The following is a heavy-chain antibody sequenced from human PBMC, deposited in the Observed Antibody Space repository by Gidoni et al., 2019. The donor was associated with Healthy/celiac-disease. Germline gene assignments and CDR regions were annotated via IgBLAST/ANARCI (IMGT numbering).Heavy chain of an antibody. Sequence: QVQLVQSGAEVKKPGSSVKVSCTASGGTFRRYAISWVRQAPGQGLEWMGRIIPSLGIANYAQKFQGRVTITADKSTSTAYMELSSLRSEDTAVYYCAETAYYDSSGYYYDWDYWGQGTLVTVSS. CDR1: GGTFRRYA. J-gene: IGHJ4*02. CDR3: AETAYYDSSGYYYDWDY. V-gene: IGHV1-69*09. CDR2: IIPSLGIA. D-gene: IGHD3-22*01.